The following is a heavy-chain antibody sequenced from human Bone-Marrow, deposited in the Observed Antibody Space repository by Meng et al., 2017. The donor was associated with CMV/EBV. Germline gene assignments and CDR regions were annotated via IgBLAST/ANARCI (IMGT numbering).Heavy chain of an antibody. CDR2: IKQDGSEK. CDR3: ARVRGLGAVVPAAMALIY. V-gene: IGHV3-7*01. CDR1: GFTFSIYW. D-gene: IGHD2-2*01. Sequence: GGSLRLSCAASGFTFSIYWMSWVRQAPGKGLEWVANIKQDGSEKYYGESVKGRFTISRDNAKNSLYLQMNSLRAEDTAVYYCARVRGLGAVVPAAMALIYWGQGTLVTVSS. J-gene: IGHJ4*02.